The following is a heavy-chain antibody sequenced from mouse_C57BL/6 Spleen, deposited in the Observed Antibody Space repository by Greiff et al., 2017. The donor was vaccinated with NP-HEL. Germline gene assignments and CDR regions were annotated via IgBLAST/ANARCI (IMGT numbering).Heavy chain of an antibody. V-gene: IGHV1-81*01. CDR2: IYPRSGNT. CDR3: ARCYHGSSHYYAMDY. Sequence: QVQLQQSGAELARPGASVKLSCKASGYTFTSYGISWVKQRTGQGLEWIGEIYPRSGNTYYNEKFKGKATLTADKSSSTAYMELRSLTSEDSAVYFCARCYHGSSHYYAMDYWGQGTSVTVSS. D-gene: IGHD1-1*01. CDR1: GYTFTSYG. J-gene: IGHJ4*01.